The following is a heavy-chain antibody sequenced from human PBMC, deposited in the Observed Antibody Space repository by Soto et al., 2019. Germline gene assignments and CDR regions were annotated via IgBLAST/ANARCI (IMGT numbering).Heavy chain of an antibody. CDR1: GGSISSSSYY. V-gene: IGHV4-39*01. D-gene: IGHD6-6*01. J-gene: IGHJ6*03. CDR3: ARHGRIAARDFHMDV. Sequence: PSETLSLTCTVSGGSISSSSYYWGWIRQPPGKGLEWIGSIYYSGSTYYNPSLKSRVTISVDTSKNQFSLKLSSVTAADTAVYYCARHGRIAARDFHMDVWGKGTTVTVSS. CDR2: IYYSGST.